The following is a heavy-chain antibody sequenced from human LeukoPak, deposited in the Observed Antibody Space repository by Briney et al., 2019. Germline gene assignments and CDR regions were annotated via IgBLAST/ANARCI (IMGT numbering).Heavy chain of an antibody. CDR3: ARARTVVVIATTEKDAFDI. CDR2: INPSGGST. CDR1: GYTFTSYY. V-gene: IGHV1-46*01. J-gene: IGHJ3*02. Sequence: ASVKVSCKASGYTFTSYYMHWVRQAPGQGLEWMGIINPSGGSTSYAQKFQGRVTMTRDTSISTAYMELSRLRSDDTAVYYCARARTVVVIATTEKDAFDIWGQGTMVTVSS. D-gene: IGHD2-21*01.